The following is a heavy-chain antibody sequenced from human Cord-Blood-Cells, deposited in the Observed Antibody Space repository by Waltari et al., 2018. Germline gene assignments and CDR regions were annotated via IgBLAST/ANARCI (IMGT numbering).Heavy chain of an antibody. D-gene: IGHD6-13*01. CDR3: ARDSSSSWYYYYYGMDV. CDR2: ISSSSSYI. V-gene: IGHV3-21*01. Sequence: EVQLVESGGGLVKLGGSLRPSCAASGFTFSSYRMNWVRQAQGKGLEWVSSISSSSSYIYYADSVKGRFTISRDNAKNSLYLQMNSLRAEDTAVYYCARDSSSSWYYYYYGMDVWGQGTTVTVSS. J-gene: IGHJ6*02. CDR1: GFTFSSYR.